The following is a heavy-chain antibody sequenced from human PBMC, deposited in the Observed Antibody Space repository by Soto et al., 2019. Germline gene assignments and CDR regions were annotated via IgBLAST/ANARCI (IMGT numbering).Heavy chain of an antibody. V-gene: IGHV1-69*12. CDR2: IIPIFGTA. Sequence: QVQLVQSGAEVKKPGSSVKVSCKASGGTFSSYAISWVRQAPGQGLEWMGGIIPIFGTANYAQKFQGRVTITADESTSTAYMELSSLRSADTAVYYGARVLTVAARPYYYGMDVWGQGTTVTVSS. CDR1: GGTFSSYA. CDR3: ARVLTVAARPYYYGMDV. D-gene: IGHD6-6*01. J-gene: IGHJ6*02.